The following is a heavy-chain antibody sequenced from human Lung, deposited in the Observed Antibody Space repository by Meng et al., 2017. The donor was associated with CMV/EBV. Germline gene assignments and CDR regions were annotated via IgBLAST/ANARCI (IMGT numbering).Heavy chain of an antibody. CDR1: GHPITTYY. CDR3: ARDRAAIGYYYYVMEV. D-gene: IGHD2-2*01. V-gene: IGHV4-59*01. Sequence: SXTXSLXCTVSGHPITTYYWSWIRQPPGKGLEWIGYIYYSGSTNYNPSLRSRVSISVDTSKNQFSLELSSVTAADTAIYYCARDRAAIGYYYYVMEVWGHGTXVNGAS. CDR2: IYYSGST. J-gene: IGHJ6*02.